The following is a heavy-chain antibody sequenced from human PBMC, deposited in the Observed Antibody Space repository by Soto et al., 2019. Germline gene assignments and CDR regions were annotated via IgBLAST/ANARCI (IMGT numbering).Heavy chain of an antibody. CDR1: GYTFSSYV. Sequence: QVQLMQSRPEVKTPGASVKLSCKASGYTFSSYVITWVRQAPGQGLEWMGWISPFNYNTNYAQKFQGRVTMTTDTSTNTAYMELRRLRSDDTAVYYCARGGRRLGWFDPWGQGTLVTVSS. D-gene: IGHD6-25*01. CDR2: ISPFNYNT. CDR3: ARGGRRLGWFDP. J-gene: IGHJ5*02. V-gene: IGHV1-18*01.